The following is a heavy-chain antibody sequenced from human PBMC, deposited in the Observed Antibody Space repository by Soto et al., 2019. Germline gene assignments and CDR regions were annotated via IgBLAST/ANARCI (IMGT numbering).Heavy chain of an antibody. D-gene: IGHD3-16*01. J-gene: IGHJ6*02. V-gene: IGHV4-31*03. CDR3: ASLGQWGDYVWGRKVQFGYGMDV. CDR1: GGSISSGGYY. Sequence: PSETLSLTCTVSGGSISSGGYYWSWIRQHPGKGLEWIGYIYYSGSTYYNPSLKSRVTISVDTSKNQFSLKLSSVTAADTAVYYCASLGQWGDYVWGRKVQFGYGMDVWGQGTTVTVSS. CDR2: IYYSGST.